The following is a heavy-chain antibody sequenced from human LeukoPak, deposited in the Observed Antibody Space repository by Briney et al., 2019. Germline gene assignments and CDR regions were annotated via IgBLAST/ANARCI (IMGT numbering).Heavy chain of an antibody. CDR1: GGSFSGYY. V-gene: IGHV4-34*01. CDR2: INHSGST. J-gene: IGHJ6*03. CDR3: ARHPLLRGVTYDYYYYMDV. Sequence: SETLSLTCAVYGGSFSGYYWSWIRQPPGKGLEWIGEINHSGSTNYNPSLKSRVTISVDTSKNQFSLKLSSVTAADTAVYYCARHPLLRGVTYDYYYYMDVWGKGTTVTISS. D-gene: IGHD3-10*01.